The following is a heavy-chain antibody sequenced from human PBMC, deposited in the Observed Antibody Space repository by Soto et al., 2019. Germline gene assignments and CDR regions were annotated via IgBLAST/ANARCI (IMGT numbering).Heavy chain of an antibody. J-gene: IGHJ4*02. Sequence: EVQLVESGGGLVKPGGSLRLSCAASGFTFSSYSMNWVRQAPGKGLEWVSSISSSSSYIYYADSVKGRFTISRDNAKNSLYLQMNSLRAEDTAVYYCAGDRSTVGPRGFDYWGQGALVTVSS. D-gene: IGHD4-4*01. CDR3: AGDRSTVGPRGFDY. CDR1: GFTFSSYS. CDR2: ISSSSSYI. V-gene: IGHV3-21*01.